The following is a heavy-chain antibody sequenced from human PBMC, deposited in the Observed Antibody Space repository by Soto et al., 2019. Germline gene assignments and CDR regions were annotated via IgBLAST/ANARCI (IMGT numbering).Heavy chain of an antibody. D-gene: IGHD3-10*01. CDR1: GGSFSGYY. CDR3: ARATLWFGEPHNYYYYGMDV. V-gene: IGHV4-34*01. J-gene: IGHJ6*02. CDR2: INHSGST. Sequence: TSETLSLTCAVYGGSFSGYYWSWIRQPPGKGLEWIGEINHSGSTNYNPSLKSRVTISVDTSKNQFSLKLSSVTAADTAVYYCARATLWFGEPHNYYYYGMDVWGQGTTVTVSS.